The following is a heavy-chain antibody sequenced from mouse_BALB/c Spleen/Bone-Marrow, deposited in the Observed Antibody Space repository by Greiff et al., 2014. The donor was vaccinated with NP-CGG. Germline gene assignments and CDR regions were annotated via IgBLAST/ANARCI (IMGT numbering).Heavy chain of an antibody. J-gene: IGHJ3*01. CDR3: ARQLYGNYAY. CDR2: LNPYNGGT. D-gene: IGHD2-10*02. Sequence: EVQLQESGPELVKPGPSVKISCKASGYSFTGYYMHWVKRSHGKSLEWIGKLNPYNGGTSYNQKFKGKATLTVDTSSSTAFMELHSLTSEDSLVYYCARQLYGNYAYWGLGTLVTVSA. V-gene: IGHV1S30*01. CDR1: GYSFTGYY.